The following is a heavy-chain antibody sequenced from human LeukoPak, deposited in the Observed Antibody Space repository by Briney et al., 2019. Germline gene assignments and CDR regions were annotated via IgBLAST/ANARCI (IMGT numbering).Heavy chain of an antibody. CDR1: GFTFSSYT. CDR3: ARGGFGELFSSDY. D-gene: IGHD3-10*01. V-gene: IGHV3-48*01. J-gene: IGHJ4*02. CDR2: IRSSSSTI. Sequence: GGSLRLSCAASGFTFSSYTMNWVRQAPGKGLEWVSYIRSSSSTIYYADSVKGRFTISRDNAKNSLYLQMNSLRAEDTAVYYCARGGFGELFSSDYWGQGTLVTVSS.